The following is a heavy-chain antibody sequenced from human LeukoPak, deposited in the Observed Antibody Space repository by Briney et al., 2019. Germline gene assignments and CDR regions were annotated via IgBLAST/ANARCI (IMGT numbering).Heavy chain of an antibody. V-gene: IGHV3-74*01. Sequence: QPGGSLRLSCAASGFTFSSYWVLWVRQAPGVGLVWVSRINTDGSSTSYADSVKGRFTISRDNVEKSAYLELSGLTGQDTAIYYCARGGIAGRAVYYYYMDVWGKGTTVTVSS. J-gene: IGHJ6*03. CDR1: GFTFSSYW. D-gene: IGHD6-6*01. CDR2: INTDGSST. CDR3: ARGGIAGRAVYYYYMDV.